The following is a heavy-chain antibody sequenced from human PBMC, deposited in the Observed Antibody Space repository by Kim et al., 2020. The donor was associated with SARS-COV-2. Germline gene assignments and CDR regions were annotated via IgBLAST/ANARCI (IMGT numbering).Heavy chain of an antibody. V-gene: IGHV1-69*04. J-gene: IGHJ6*03. D-gene: IGHD3-22*01. CDR1: GGTFSSYA. Sequence: SVKVSCKASGGTFSSYAISWVRQAPGQGLEWMGRIIPILGIANYAQKFQGRVTITADKSTSTAYMELSSLRSEDTAVYYCARGTYYYDSSGYYSSDYYYYMDVWGKGTTVTVSS. CDR2: IIPILGIA. CDR3: ARGTYYYDSSGYYSSDYYYYMDV.